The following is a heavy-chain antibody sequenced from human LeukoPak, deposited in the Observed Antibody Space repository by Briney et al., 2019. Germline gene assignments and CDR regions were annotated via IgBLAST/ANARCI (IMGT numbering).Heavy chain of an antibody. CDR3: AKDRFTGLSYYYGMDV. CDR1: GFTFSSYS. D-gene: IGHD1-1*01. J-gene: IGHJ6*02. CDR2: IKQDGNEK. Sequence: GGSLRLSCAASGFTFSSYSMSWVRQAPGKGLEWVANIKQDGNEKYYVDSVKGRFTISRDNSKNTLYLQMNSLRAEDTAVYYCAKDRFTGLSYYYGMDVWGQGTTVTVSS. V-gene: IGHV3-7*01.